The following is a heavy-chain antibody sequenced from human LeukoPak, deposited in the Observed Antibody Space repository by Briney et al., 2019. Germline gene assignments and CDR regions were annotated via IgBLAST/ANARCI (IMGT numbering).Heavy chain of an antibody. CDR2: ISWNSGSI. CDR1: GFTFDDYA. J-gene: IGHJ4*02. Sequence: PGGSLRLSCAASGFTFDDYAMHWVRQAPGKGLEWVSGISWNSGSIGYADSVKGRFTISRDNAKNSLYLQMNSLRVEDTAVFYCARDRGGTDDFWSGYYTGYFDYWGQGTLVTVSS. CDR3: ARDRGGTDDFWSGYYTGYFDY. D-gene: IGHD3-3*01. V-gene: IGHV3-9*01.